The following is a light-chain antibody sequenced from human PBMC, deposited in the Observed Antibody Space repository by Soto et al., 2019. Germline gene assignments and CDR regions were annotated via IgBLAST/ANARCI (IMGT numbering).Light chain of an antibody. CDR2: GAS. CDR1: QSVSNNY. Sequence: EIVLTQSPGTLSLSPGERATLSCRASQSVSNNYLAWYQQKPGQAPRLLIYGASSRATGIPDRFSGSGSESDFTLTISRLEPEDFAVYYCQQYGSSPLITFGPGTKVDIK. J-gene: IGKJ3*01. V-gene: IGKV3-20*01. CDR3: QQYGSSPLIT.